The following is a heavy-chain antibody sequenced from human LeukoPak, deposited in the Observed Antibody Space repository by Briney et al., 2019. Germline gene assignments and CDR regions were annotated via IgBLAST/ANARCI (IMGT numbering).Heavy chain of an antibody. CDR3: TRRLAS. CDR2: ISPDTTTT. Sequence: GGSLRLSCAASGFTSSDHGMNWFRQAPGKGLEWVSYISPDTTTTYYADSVKGRFTISRDNAKNSLYLQMNSLRAEDTALYYCTRRLASWGQGTLVTVSS. CDR1: GFTSSDHG. V-gene: IGHV3-48*01. J-gene: IGHJ4*02.